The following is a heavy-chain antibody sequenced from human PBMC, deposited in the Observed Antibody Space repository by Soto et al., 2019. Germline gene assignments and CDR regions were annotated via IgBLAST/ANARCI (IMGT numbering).Heavy chain of an antibody. J-gene: IGHJ4*02. CDR1: GFTFSSYG. Sequence: QVQLVESGGGVVQPGRSLRLSCAASGFTFSSYGMHWVRQAPGKGLEWVSVISYDGSNKYYADSVKGRFTISRDNSKNALYLQMNSLRAEDTAVYYGAKDLWSGWYSLGYWGQGTLVTVSS. D-gene: IGHD6-19*01. V-gene: IGHV3-30*18. CDR2: ISYDGSNK. CDR3: AKDLWSGWYSLGY.